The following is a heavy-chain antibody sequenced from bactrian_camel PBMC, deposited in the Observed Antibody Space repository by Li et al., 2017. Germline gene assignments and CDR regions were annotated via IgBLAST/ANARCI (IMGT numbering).Heavy chain of an antibody. CDR1: GYTYNRYC. CDR2: ISPSGDST. Sequence: HVQLVESGGGSAQAGGSLRLSCVASGYTYNRYCMAWFRQALGKELERVSHISPSGDSTYYADDVKGRFTISRDNVNNTLFLQMNNLKIEDTAMYYCVIGYGLSPIVPVGQGTQVTVS. V-gene: IGHV3S1*01. J-gene: IGHJ4*01. D-gene: IGHD3*01.